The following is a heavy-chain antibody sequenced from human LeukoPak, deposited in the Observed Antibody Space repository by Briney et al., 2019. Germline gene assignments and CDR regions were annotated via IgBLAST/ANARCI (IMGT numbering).Heavy chain of an antibody. V-gene: IGHV3-43*02. J-gene: IGHJ4*02. Sequence: GGSLRLSCAASGFTFGDYAMHWVRQAQGKGLELVSLSSGDGGSTFYADSVKGRFTIFRVNSNNSLYLQMNSLRTEDTAFYYCAKDIHDCGYADYWGQGTLVTVSS. CDR3: AKDIHDCGYADY. CDR2: SSGDGGST. CDR1: GFTFGDYA. D-gene: IGHD3-22*01.